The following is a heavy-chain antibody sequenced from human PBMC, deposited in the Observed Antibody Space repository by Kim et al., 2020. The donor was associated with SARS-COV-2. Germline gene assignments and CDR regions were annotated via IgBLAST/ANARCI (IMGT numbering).Heavy chain of an antibody. D-gene: IGHD1-1*01. CDR2: IRSKVNGYAT. CDR3: TRAPGTTLAL. V-gene: IGHV3-73*01. Sequence: GGSLRLSCGASGFTFSDSAMHWVRRASGKGLEWLGRIRSKVNGYATAYSASVRGRFTISRDAPTNTAYLQMNTLKTEDTAVHHSTRAPGTTLALW. CDR1: GFTFSDSA. J-gene: IGHJ2*01.